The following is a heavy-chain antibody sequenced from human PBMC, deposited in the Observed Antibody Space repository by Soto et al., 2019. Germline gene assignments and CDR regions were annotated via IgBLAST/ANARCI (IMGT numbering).Heavy chain of an antibody. CDR3: AKDRDYYGSGADDY. D-gene: IGHD3-10*01. V-gene: IGHV3-23*01. J-gene: IGHJ4*02. Sequence: PGESLKISCSASGFTFSNYAMSWVRQAPGKGLEWVSAISGSGGSTYYADSVKGRFTISRDNSKNTLYLQMNSLRAEDTAVYYCAKDRDYYGSGADDYWGQGTLVTVSS. CDR1: GFTFSNYA. CDR2: ISGSGGST.